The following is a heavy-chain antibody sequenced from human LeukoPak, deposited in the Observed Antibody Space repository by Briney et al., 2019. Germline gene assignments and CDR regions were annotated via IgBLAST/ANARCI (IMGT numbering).Heavy chain of an antibody. Sequence: GGSLRLSCAASGFAFSVYEMYWVRQAPGKGLEWISYISSSGATRYYADSVKGRFTISRDNAYNSLFLRMNSLRAEDTAVYYCATLTVASTFDYWGQGTPVTVSP. CDR1: GFAFSVYE. V-gene: IGHV3-48*03. D-gene: IGHD6-19*01. J-gene: IGHJ4*02. CDR3: ATLTVASTFDY. CDR2: ISSSGATR.